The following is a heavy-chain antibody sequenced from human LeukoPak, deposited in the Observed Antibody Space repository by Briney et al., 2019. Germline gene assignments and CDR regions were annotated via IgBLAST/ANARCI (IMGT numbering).Heavy chain of an antibody. D-gene: IGHD3-10*01. CDR2: IYHSGST. CDR1: GGSISSGGYS. V-gene: IGHV4-30-2*01. Sequence: SETLSLTCAVSGGSISSGGYSWSWIRQPPGKGLEWIRYIYHSGSTFYNPSLKSRVTISVDGSKNQFSLRLTSVTAADTAVYYCARAPPFGGADAFDIWGQGTMVTVSS. J-gene: IGHJ3*02. CDR3: ARAPPFGGADAFDI.